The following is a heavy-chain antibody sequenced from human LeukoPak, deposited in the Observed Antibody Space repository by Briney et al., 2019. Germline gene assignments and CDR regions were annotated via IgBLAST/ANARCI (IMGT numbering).Heavy chain of an antibody. D-gene: IGHD4-17*01. V-gene: IGHV4-4*07. Sequence: SETLSLTCTVSGVPLSGYYYWTWIRQPAGKGLEWIGRVSSSGTPEYNPSLKSRVAISVNPSESRFFLTVTSVTAADTAVYYCARSSDYGDYEYFLHWGQGTLVTVAS. J-gene: IGHJ1*01. CDR2: VSSSGTP. CDR3: ARSSDYGDYEYFLH. CDR1: GVPLSGYYY.